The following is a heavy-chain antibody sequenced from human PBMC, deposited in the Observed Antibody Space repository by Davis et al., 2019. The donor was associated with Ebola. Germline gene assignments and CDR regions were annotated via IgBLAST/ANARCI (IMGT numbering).Heavy chain of an antibody. CDR3: ARDLTSPEGY. V-gene: IGHV1-69*04. CDR1: GYTFTSYG. Sequence: SVKVSCKASGYTFTSYGISWVRQAPGQGLEWMGRIIPILGIANYAQKFQGRVTITADKSTSTAYMELSSLRSEDTAVYYCARDLTSPEGYWGQGTLVTVSS. D-gene: IGHD3-9*01. J-gene: IGHJ4*02. CDR2: IIPILGIA.